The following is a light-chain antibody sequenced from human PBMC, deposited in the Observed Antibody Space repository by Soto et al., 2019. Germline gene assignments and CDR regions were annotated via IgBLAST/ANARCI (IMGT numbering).Light chain of an antibody. CDR3: GTWDSSLNDLYV. J-gene: IGLJ1*01. CDR1: SSNIARNY. CDR2: DNN. Sequence: QSVLTQPPSVSAAPGQKVTISCSGSSSNIARNYVSWYQQLPGTAPKVLIYDNNQRPSGISDRFSGSKSGTSATLGITGLQTGDEADYYCGTWDSSLNDLYVFGTGTKLTVL. V-gene: IGLV1-51*01.